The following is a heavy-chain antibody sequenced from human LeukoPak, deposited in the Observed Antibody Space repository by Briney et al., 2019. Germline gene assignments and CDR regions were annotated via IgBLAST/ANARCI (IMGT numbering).Heavy chain of an antibody. V-gene: IGHV3-23*01. CDR3: VQKGTFGWERLGFQ. Sequence: PGGSLRLSCAASGFTFSNYAMNWVRQAPGERLEWVSVISDSGGTTYYADSVKGPFTISRDNSKNTLYLQMSSLRAEDTAVYYCVQKGTFGWERLGFQGGQGTLVTVSS. J-gene: IGHJ4*02. CDR1: GFTFSNYA. D-gene: IGHD3-16*01. CDR2: ISDSGGTT.